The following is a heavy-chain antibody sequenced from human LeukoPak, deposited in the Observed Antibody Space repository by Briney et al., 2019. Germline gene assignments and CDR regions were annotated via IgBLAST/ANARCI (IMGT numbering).Heavy chain of an antibody. J-gene: IGHJ4*02. CDR1: GFTFSGYS. D-gene: IGHD4-17*01. CDR2: ISGSGSIT. V-gene: IGHV3-23*01. Sequence: GGSLRLSCSASGFTFSGYSMGWVRQAPGKGLQWVSSISGSGSITYYIDSVEGRFTISRDNSKNTMYLQMNSLRAEDTAVYYCARGRGGDYVPSRFDYRGQGTLVAVSS. CDR3: ARGRGGDYVPSRFDY.